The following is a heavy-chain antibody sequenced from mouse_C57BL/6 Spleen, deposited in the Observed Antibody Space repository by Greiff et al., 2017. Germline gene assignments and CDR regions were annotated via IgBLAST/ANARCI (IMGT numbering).Heavy chain of an antibody. CDR3: ARRGYGSSYWYFDV. V-gene: IGHV1-42*01. CDR1: GYSFTGYY. J-gene: IGHJ1*03. D-gene: IGHD1-1*01. Sequence: VQLKESGPELVKPGASVMISCKASGYSFTGYYMNWVKQSPETSLEWIGEINPSTGGTTYTQKFTAKATLSVDDSSSTAYMQLKSLTSEDSAVYYCARRGYGSSYWYFDVWGTGTTVTVSS. CDR2: INPSTGGT.